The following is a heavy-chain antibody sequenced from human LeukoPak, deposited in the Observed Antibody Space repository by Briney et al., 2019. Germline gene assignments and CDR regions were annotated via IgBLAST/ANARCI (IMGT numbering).Heavy chain of an antibody. Sequence: GGSLRLSCAASGFTFSSYAMSWVRQAPGKGLEWVSAVSGSGGSTYYADSVKGRFTISRDNSKNTLYLQMNSLRAEDTAVYYCASPRYYYDSSGYLPFDYWGQGTLVTVSS. CDR3: ASPRYYYDSSGYLPFDY. D-gene: IGHD3-22*01. V-gene: IGHV3-23*01. CDR1: GFTFSSYA. J-gene: IGHJ4*02. CDR2: VSGSGGST.